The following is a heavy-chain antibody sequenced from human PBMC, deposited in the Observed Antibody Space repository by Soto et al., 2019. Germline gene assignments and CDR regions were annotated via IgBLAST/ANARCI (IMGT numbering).Heavy chain of an antibody. CDR1: GYTFINHG. CDR3: ARDFYPLAYYFDP. Sequence: QVQLVQSEAEVKKPGASVKVSCEASGYTFINHGISWVRQAPGQGLEWMGWVSGSNGNTKYAQKFQGRVTMTTETSTSTAHMELQNLRSDDTAVYFCARDFYPLAYYFDPWGQGTLFTVSS. V-gene: IGHV1-18*04. CDR2: VSGSNGNT. J-gene: IGHJ4*02.